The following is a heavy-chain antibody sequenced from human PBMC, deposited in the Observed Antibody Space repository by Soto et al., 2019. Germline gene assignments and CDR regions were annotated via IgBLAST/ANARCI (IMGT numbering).Heavy chain of an antibody. CDR2: IYWDGYK. CDR1: GFSLRTNGVG. D-gene: IGHD3-16*01. J-gene: IGHJ4*02. CDR3: AHKGGGDRILDY. Sequence: QITLKESGPTLVKPTQTLTLTCAFSGFSLRTNGVGVGWIRQPPGKALEWLALIYWDGYKHYSPSLKSRLTIPEETSKNRVVLTMTNMDPVDTATYYCAHKGGGDRILDYWGQGTLVTVSS. V-gene: IGHV2-5*02.